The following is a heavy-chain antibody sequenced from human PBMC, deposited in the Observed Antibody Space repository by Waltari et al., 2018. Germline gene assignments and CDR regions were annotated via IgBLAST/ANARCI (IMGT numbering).Heavy chain of an antibody. Sequence: QVQLQESGPGLVKPSETLSLTCTVSGGSISSYYWSWLRQPPGKGLEWIGYIYYSGSTNYNPSLKSRVTISVDTSKNQFSLKLSSVTAADTAVYYCARGALSIYGSGSYYRYGMDVWGQGTTVTVSS. CDR3: ARGALSIYGSGSYYRYGMDV. CDR1: GGSISSYY. J-gene: IGHJ6*02. CDR2: IYYSGST. V-gene: IGHV4-59*01. D-gene: IGHD3-10*01.